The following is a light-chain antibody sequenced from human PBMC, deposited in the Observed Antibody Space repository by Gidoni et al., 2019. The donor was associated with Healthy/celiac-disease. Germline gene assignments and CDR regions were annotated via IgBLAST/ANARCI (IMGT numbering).Light chain of an antibody. CDR3: QQYNSTPLT. V-gene: IGKV1-NL1*01. CDR1: QSISNS. CDR2: AAS. J-gene: IGKJ3*01. Sequence: IQLTQSPSSLSASVGDRVTITCRASQSISNSLAWYQQKPGKAPKLLLYAASRLESGVPARFSGSGSGTDYTLTISSLQPEDFATYYWQQYNSTPLTFGPGTKVDIK.